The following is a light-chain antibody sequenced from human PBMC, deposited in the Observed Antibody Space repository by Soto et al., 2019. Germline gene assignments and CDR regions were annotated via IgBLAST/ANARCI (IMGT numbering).Light chain of an antibody. V-gene: IGLV3-21*04. CDR2: YDS. CDR3: QVWDSNSDHPV. CDR1: NIGSKS. J-gene: IGLJ1*01. Sequence: SYELTQPPSVSVAPGKTATMTCGGNNIGSKSVHWYQQKPGQAPVLVIYYDSDRPSGIPERFSGSNSGNTATLTISRVEAGDEADYFCQVWDSNSDHPVFGTGTKLTVL.